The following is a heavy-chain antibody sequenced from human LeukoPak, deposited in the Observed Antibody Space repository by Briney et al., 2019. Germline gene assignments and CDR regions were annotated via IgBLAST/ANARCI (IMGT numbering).Heavy chain of an antibody. CDR2: ISWNSGSI. V-gene: IGHV3-9*01. CDR1: GFIFDDYA. CDR3: ARVFPSTSAFDY. D-gene: IGHD2/OR15-2a*01. Sequence: GGSLRLSCAASGFIFDDYAMHWVRQAPGKGLEWVSSISWNSGSIGYADSVKGRFTISRDNAKNSLYLQMNSLRPEDTALYYCARVFPSTSAFDYWGQGTLVTVSS. J-gene: IGHJ4*02.